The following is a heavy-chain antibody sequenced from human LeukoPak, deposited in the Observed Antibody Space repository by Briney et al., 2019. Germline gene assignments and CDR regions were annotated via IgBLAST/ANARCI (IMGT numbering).Heavy chain of an antibody. J-gene: IGHJ4*02. Sequence: PGGSLRLSCAASGFTFSSYAMSWVRQAPGKGLEWVSAISGSGGSTYYADSVKGRFTISRDSSKNTLYLQMNSLRAEDTAVYYCATQWAYCGGDCYTDYWGQGTLVTVSS. CDR2: ISGSGGST. CDR1: GFTFSSYA. CDR3: ATQWAYCGGDCYTDY. V-gene: IGHV3-23*01. D-gene: IGHD2-21*02.